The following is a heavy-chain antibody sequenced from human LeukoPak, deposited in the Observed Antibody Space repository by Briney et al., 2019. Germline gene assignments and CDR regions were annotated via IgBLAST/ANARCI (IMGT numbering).Heavy chain of an antibody. V-gene: IGHV4-38-2*02. CDR3: ARDSTYYYDSSGYAFDI. CDR1: GNSINSGYY. J-gene: IGHJ3*02. D-gene: IGHD3-22*01. CDR2: IYNSGTT. Sequence: SETLSLTCAVSGNSINSGYYWGWIRQPPGKGLEWIGSIYNSGTTNYNPSLKSRVTISVDTSKNQFSLKLSSVTAADTAVYYCARDSTYYYDSSGYAFDIWGQGTMVTVSS.